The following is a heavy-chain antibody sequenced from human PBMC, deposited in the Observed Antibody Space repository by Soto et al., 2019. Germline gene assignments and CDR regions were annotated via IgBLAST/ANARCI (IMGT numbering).Heavy chain of an antibody. D-gene: IGHD3-10*01. Sequence: DVQLLESGGGLVQPGGSLRLSCVASVGSGFTFTDYAMAWVRQAPEKGLEWVSGISGSDYRTYYADSVKGRFTISRDNSKNTLFLQMNSLRAEDTAIYYCVGDYGGLEGFDVWGQGTMVTVSS. V-gene: IGHV3-23*01. CDR2: ISGSDYRT. CDR1: VGSGFTFTDYA. CDR3: VGDYGGLEGFDV. J-gene: IGHJ3*01.